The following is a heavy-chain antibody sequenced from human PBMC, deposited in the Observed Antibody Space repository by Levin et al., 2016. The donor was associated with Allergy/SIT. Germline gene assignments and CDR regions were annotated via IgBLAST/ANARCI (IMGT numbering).Heavy chain of an antibody. CDR2: ISAYNGNT. V-gene: IGHV1-18*01. CDR1: GYTFTGSY. Sequence: ASVKVSCKASGYTFTGSYITWVRQAPGQGLEWMGWISAYNGNTNYAHKVQDRVTMTTDTSTSTAYMELRSLRSDDTAVYYCTRAGGPYHPLFDFWGQGTLVTVSS. CDR3: TRAGGPYHPLFDF. D-gene: IGHD4-23*01. J-gene: IGHJ4*02.